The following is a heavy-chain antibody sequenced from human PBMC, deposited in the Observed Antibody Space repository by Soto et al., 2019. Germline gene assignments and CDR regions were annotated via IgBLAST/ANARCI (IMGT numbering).Heavy chain of an antibody. V-gene: IGHV3-30-3*01. CDR2: ISYDGSNK. D-gene: IGHD4-17*01. Sequence: GGSLRLSCAASGFTFSSYAMHWVRQAPGKGLEWVAVISYDGSNKYYADSVKGRFTISRDNSKNTLYLQMNSLRAEDTAVYYCARDSGIHDYGDPPHDYWGQGTLVTVSS. J-gene: IGHJ4*02. CDR3: ARDSGIHDYGDPPHDY. CDR1: GFTFSSYA.